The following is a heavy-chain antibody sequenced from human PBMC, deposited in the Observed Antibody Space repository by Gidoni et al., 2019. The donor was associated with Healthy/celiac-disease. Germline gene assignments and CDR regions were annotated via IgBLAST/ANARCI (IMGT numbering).Heavy chain of an antibody. D-gene: IGHD2-15*01. CDR2: IIPILGIA. J-gene: IGHJ3*02. Sequence: QVQLVQSGAEVKKPGSSVKVSCKASGVTFSSSTISWVRQAPGHGLEWMGRIIPILGIANYAQKFQGRVTITADKSTSTAYMELSSLRSEDTAVYYCARAPKGVVVAATDGAFDIWGQGTMVTVSS. CDR3: ARAPKGVVVAATDGAFDI. V-gene: IGHV1-69*02. CDR1: GVTFSSST.